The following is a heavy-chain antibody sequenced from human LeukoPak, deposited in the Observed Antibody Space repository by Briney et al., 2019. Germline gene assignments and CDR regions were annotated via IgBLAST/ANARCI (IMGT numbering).Heavy chain of an antibody. J-gene: IGHJ5*02. CDR2: VFYDGDT. D-gene: IGHD2-21*02. Sequence: SETLSLTCTVSGYSISSAYYWTWIRQPAGKGLEWVGRVFYDGDTYSNPSLRSRVTMSLDASKNQFSLNLSSVTAADTAIYYCARADMTSTWWFDPWGRGTLVTVSS. CDR1: GYSISSAYY. V-gene: IGHV4-38-2*02. CDR3: ARADMTSTWWFDP.